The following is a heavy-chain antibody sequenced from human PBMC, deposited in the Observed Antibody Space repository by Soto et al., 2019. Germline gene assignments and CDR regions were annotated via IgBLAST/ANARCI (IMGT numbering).Heavy chain of an antibody. Sequence: GESLKISCAASGFTFSSYAMSWVRQAPGKGLEWVSAISGSGGSTYYAESVKGRFTISRDNSKNTLYLQMNSLRAEDTAVYYCAKDQDFWSGYSLTNWFDPWGQGTLVTVSS. D-gene: IGHD3-3*01. J-gene: IGHJ5*02. CDR3: AKDQDFWSGYSLTNWFDP. CDR2: ISGSGGST. CDR1: GFTFSSYA. V-gene: IGHV3-23*01.